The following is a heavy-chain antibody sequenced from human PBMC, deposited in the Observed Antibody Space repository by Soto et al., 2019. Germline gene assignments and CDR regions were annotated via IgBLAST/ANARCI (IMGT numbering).Heavy chain of an antibody. J-gene: IGHJ4*02. CDR1: GFTFSTYW. Sequence: PGGSLRLSCAASGFTFSTYWMSWVRQAPGKGLEWVANIKQDGSEKYYVDSVKGRFTISRDNAKNTLYLQMNILRVEDTAVYFCETAGNYRFDNWGLGTLVTVSS. D-gene: IGHD1-1*01. V-gene: IGHV3-7*01. CDR2: IKQDGSEK. CDR3: ETAGNYRFDN.